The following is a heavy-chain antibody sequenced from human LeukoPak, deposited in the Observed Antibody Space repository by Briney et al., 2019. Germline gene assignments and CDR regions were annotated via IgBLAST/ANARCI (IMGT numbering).Heavy chain of an antibody. Sequence: KPSETLSLTCTVSGVSISSSSYYWGWIRQPPGKGLEWIGSIYYSGSTFYNPSLKSRVTISVDTSKNQFSLKLSSVTAADTAVYYCARHPYNSGYLVDYWGQGTLVTVSS. CDR3: ARHPYNSGYLVDY. CDR1: GVSISSSSYY. V-gene: IGHV4-39*01. CDR2: IYYSGST. D-gene: IGHD3-22*01. J-gene: IGHJ4*02.